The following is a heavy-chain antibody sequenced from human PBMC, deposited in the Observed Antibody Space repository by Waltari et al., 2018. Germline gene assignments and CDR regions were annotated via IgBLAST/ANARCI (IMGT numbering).Heavy chain of an antibody. CDR3: ARGRFLEWLFLDF. J-gene: IGHJ4*02. CDR2: IAYDGKTD. D-gene: IGHD3-3*01. Sequence: QVELVESGGGVVQPGRSLRLSCEASGFPFTNHAMHWVRQAPGKGLGLLALIAYDGKTDFYADSVKGRFTISRDNSKSTLHLQMNRLKTEDTAIYFCARGRFLEWLFLDFWGQGALVTVSS. V-gene: IGHV3-30*03. CDR1: GFPFTNHA.